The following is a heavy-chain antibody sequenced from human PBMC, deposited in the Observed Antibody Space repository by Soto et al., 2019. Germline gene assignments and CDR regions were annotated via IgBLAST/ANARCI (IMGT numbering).Heavy chain of an antibody. D-gene: IGHD2-2*01. V-gene: IGHV3-53*04. CDR2: IYAGVGT. J-gene: IGHJ4*02. CDR3: ARVAYDQSGSTLDY. CDR1: GFSVSRNY. Sequence: GGSLRLSCAASGFSVSRNYMTWVRQAPGKGLDWVSVIYAGVGTSYAAPVKGRFTISRSNSKNTLYLQMDSLRVDDTAVYYCARVAYDQSGSTLDYWGQGTRVTVSS.